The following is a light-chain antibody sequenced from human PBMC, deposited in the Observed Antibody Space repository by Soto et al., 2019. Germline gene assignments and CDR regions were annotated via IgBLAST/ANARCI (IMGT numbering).Light chain of an antibody. CDR2: DVS. CDR1: SGDIGDYNY. V-gene: IGLV2-14*01. Sequence: QSALTQPASVSGSPGQSITISCVGTSGDIGDYNYVSWYQQHPGKVPKVIIYDVSNRPSGVSYRFSGTKSGNTASLTVSGRQAEDEADYYCCSYTSSGTLIFGTGTKLTVL. J-gene: IGLJ1*01. CDR3: CSYTSSGTLI.